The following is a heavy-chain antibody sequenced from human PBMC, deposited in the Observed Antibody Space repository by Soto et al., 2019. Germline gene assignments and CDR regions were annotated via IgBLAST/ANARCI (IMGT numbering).Heavy chain of an antibody. V-gene: IGHV1-2*02. CDR1: GYTFTHYF. Sequence: QVRLVQSGPEVRRPGASVTVSCKASGYTFTHYFIHWVRRAPGQGLEWMGYINPKSGDTNYSQTIRGRVSMTVDTSTDTASVGLSSLKSDDTAVYFCARVPGHKNSRGDFWGQGTPITVSS. CDR2: INPKSGDT. D-gene: IGHD3-10*01. CDR3: ARVPGHKNSRGDF. J-gene: IGHJ4*02.